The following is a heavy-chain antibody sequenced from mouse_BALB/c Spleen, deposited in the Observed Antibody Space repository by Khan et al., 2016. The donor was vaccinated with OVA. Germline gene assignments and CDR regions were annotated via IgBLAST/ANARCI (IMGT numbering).Heavy chain of an antibody. J-gene: IGHJ4*01. V-gene: IGHV1S136*01. Sequence: VQLKQSGPELVKPGASVRMSCKASGYTFTDYVMHWVKQKPGQGLEWIGYIYPYNDDTESTERFKGKATLTLDKSSSTAYMDLSSLTSADSSVSYCARSATDYYTMDYWGQGTSLTVSS. CDR3: ARSATDYYTMDY. CDR1: GYTFTDYV. CDR2: IYPYNDDT. D-gene: IGHD1-1*01.